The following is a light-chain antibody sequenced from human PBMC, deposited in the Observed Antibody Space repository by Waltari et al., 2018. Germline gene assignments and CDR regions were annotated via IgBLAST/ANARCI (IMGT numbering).Light chain of an antibody. V-gene: IGKV3-20*01. J-gene: IGKJ1*01. CDR3: QNHERLPAV. Sequence: EIVLTQSPGTLSLSPGESATLSCRASQSIGRYLVWYQQKPGQAPRLLSYGASSRAAGIPDRFSGSGSGTDFSLTISRLEPEDFAVYYCQNHERLPAVFGQGTKVEIK. CDR2: GAS. CDR1: QSIGRY.